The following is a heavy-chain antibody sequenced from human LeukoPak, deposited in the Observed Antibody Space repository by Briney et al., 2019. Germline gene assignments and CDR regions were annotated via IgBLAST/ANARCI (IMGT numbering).Heavy chain of an antibody. CDR3: ARVVPAARAHYYYMDV. Sequence: SEALSLTCAVYGGSFIGNYWTWIRQPPGEGLEWIGEINHSGNTNYNPPLKSRVTISVDTAKNQISLKLSSVTAADTAVYYCARVVPAARAHYYYMDVWGKGTTVTVSS. J-gene: IGHJ6*03. V-gene: IGHV4-34*01. CDR1: GGSFIGNY. CDR2: INHSGNT. D-gene: IGHD2-2*01.